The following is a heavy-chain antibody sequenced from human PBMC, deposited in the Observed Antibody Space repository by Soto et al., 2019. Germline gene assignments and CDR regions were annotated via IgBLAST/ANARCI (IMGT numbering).Heavy chain of an antibody. Sequence: GGSLRLSCAVSGFTFSAQWMDWVRQVPRKGLTWVSRISDDGSTATCADSVKGRFVISRDNAKNSLYLEGNTLRFDDSGLYYCPRGPGVSSTGTGAHWGRGTLVTVSS. CDR2: ISDDGSTA. CDR1: GFTFSAQW. J-gene: IGHJ4*02. CDR3: PRGPGVSSTGTGAH. V-gene: IGHV3-74*01. D-gene: IGHD1-1*01.